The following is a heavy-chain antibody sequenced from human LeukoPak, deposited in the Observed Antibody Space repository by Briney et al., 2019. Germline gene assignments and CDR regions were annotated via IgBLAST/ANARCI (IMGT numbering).Heavy chain of an antibody. CDR3: ARDYGDYVDAFDI. CDR1: AGSLSSYY. D-gene: IGHD4-17*01. Sequence: SQRLSPTRPVYAGSLSSYYSGWIRQPPGNWLESNGEINRSGSTNYNPSLKSRVTISVDTSKNQFSLRLSSVTAADTAVYYCARDYGDYVDAFDIWGQGTMVTVSS. V-gene: IGHV4-34*01. CDR2: INRSGST. J-gene: IGHJ3*02.